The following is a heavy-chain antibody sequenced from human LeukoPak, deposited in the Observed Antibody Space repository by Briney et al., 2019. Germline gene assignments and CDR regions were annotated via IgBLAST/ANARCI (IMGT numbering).Heavy chain of an antibody. CDR3: ASDNVFWSGYYAFDY. D-gene: IGHD3-3*01. Sequence: PGGSLRLSCAASGFTFSSYSMNWVRQAPGKGLEWVSSISSSSSYIYYADSVKGRFTISRDNAKDSLYLQMNSLRAEDTAVYYCASDNVFWSGYYAFDYWGQGTLVTVSS. CDR1: GFTFSSYS. V-gene: IGHV3-21*01. J-gene: IGHJ4*02. CDR2: ISSSSSYI.